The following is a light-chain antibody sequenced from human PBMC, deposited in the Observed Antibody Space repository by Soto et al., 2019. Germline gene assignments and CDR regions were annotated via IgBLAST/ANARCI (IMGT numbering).Light chain of an antibody. V-gene: IGKV1-6*01. Sequence: AIQMTKSPSSLSASVGDRVTITCPASQGIRNDLGWYQQKPGKAPNLLIYAASNLESSVPSSFSDSGSGTDFTLTISSLQPEDFATYYCLQDYNYPRTFGQGTKVEIK. CDR3: LQDYNYPRT. CDR2: AAS. J-gene: IGKJ1*01. CDR1: QGIRND.